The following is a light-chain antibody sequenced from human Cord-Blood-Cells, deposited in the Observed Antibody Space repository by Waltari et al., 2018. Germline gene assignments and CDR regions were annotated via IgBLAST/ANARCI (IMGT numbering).Light chain of an antibody. CDR2: KDR. Sequence: SYELTQPPSVSVSTGQTARITCSGDALPQQYAYWYQQKPGQAPVLVIYKDRERPSGIPERFSGSSSGTTVTLTISGVQAEDEADYYCQSADSSGTYVVFGGGTKLTVL. J-gene: IGLJ2*01. CDR1: ALPQQY. CDR3: QSADSSGTYVV. V-gene: IGLV3-25*02.